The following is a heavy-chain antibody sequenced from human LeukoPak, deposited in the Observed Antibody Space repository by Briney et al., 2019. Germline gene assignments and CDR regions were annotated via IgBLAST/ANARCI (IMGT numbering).Heavy chain of an antibody. CDR2: MNPNSGNT. V-gene: IGHV1-8*01. J-gene: IGHJ3*02. Sequence: GASVKVSCKASGYTFTSYDINLVRQATGQGLEWMGWMNPNSGNTGYAQKFQGRVTMTRNTSISTAYMELSSLRSEDTAVYYCATRVVGYCSGGSCPDDAFDIWGQGTMVTVSS. CDR3: ATRVVGYCSGGSCPDDAFDI. D-gene: IGHD2-15*01. CDR1: GYTFTSYD.